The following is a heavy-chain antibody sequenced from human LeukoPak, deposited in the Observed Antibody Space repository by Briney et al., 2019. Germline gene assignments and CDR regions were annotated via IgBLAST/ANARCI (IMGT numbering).Heavy chain of an antibody. CDR2: IDPSDSYT. Sequence: KPGESLTISCKASGYTFSDSWINWARQMPGKGLEWMGKIDPSDSYTNYSPSFQGHVTISADRSFSTAYLQWSSLRASDTALYYCAISPSGYSSSWLHWSRGTLVTVSS. V-gene: IGHV5-10-1*01. J-gene: IGHJ4*02. D-gene: IGHD6-13*01. CDR1: GYTFSDSW. CDR3: AISPSGYSSSWLH.